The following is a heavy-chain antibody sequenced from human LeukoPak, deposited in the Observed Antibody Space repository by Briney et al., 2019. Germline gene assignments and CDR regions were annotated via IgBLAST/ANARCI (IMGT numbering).Heavy chain of an antibody. J-gene: IGHJ4*02. CDR3: ARSFGRTKRIEWELSEKGNY. CDR1: GFTFSSYS. V-gene: IGHV3-21*01. Sequence: PGGPLRLSCAASGFTFSSYSMNWVRQAPGKGLEWVSSISSSSSYIYYADSVKGRFTISRDNAKNSLYLQMNSLGAEDTAVYYCARSFGRTKRIEWELSEKGNYWGQGTLVTVSS. D-gene: IGHD1-26*01. CDR2: ISSSSSYI.